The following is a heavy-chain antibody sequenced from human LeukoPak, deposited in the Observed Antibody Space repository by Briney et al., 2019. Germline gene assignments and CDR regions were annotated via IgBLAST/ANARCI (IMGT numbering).Heavy chain of an antibody. CDR3: ARAKDNYRGNDAFDI. Sequence: PSETLSLTCTVSGGSISNYHWSWIRQPAGKGLEWIGRIYTSGGTNYNPSLKSRVTMSVGTSKNQFSLKLSSVTAADTAVYYCARAKDNYRGNDAFDIWGQGTMVTVSS. CDR2: IYTSGGT. J-gene: IGHJ3*02. D-gene: IGHD4/OR15-4a*01. CDR1: GGSISNYH. V-gene: IGHV4-4*07.